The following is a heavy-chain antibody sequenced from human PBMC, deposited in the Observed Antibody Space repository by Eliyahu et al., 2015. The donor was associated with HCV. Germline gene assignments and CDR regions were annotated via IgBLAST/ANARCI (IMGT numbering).Heavy chain of an antibody. Sequence: QVQLVESGGGVVQPGRSLRXSCXASGFTFSSYGXHWVRQAPGKGLEWVAVISYDGSNKYYADSVKGRFTISRDNSKNTLYLQMNSLRAEDTAVYYCAKRATLPFYYGMDVWGQGTTVTVSS. J-gene: IGHJ6*02. CDR1: GFTFSSYG. CDR2: ISYDGSNK. V-gene: IGHV3-30*18. D-gene: IGHD5-24*01. CDR3: AKRATLPFYYGMDV.